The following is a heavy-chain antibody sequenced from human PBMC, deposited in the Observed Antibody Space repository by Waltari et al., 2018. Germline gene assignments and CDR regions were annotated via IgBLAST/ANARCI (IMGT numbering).Heavy chain of an antibody. CDR3: ARDQWFAFDI. D-gene: IGHD3-22*01. Sequence: EVQLVESGGGLVQPGGSLRLSCAACGFTLGSYWMSWVRQAPGKGLEWVANIKKDGSEEYYVDSVRGRFTISRDNAKNSLYLQMNSLRPEDTAVYYCARDQWFAFDIWGQGTMVTVSS. V-gene: IGHV3-7*01. CDR2: IKKDGSEE. CDR1: GFTLGSYW. J-gene: IGHJ3*02.